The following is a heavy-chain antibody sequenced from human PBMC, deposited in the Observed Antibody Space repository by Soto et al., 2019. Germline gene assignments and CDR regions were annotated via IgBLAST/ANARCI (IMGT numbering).Heavy chain of an antibody. Sequence: GGSLRLSCAASGFTFSSYGMSWVSQAPGKGLEWVSVIYSGGSTYYADSVKGRFTISRDNSKNTLYLQMNSLRAEDTAVYYCARHGYNYGGGYFDYWGQGTLVTVSS. CDR1: GFTFSSYG. D-gene: IGHD5-18*01. CDR2: IYSGGST. J-gene: IGHJ4*02. CDR3: ARHGYNYGGGYFDY. V-gene: IGHV3-66*04.